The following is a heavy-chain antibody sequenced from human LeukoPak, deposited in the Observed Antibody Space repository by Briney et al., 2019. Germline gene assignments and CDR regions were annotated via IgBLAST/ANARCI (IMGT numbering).Heavy chain of an antibody. Sequence: GGSLRLSCGASGFTFSNYGMLWVRQAPGKGLDWVAFIRYDGNNKLYADSVKGRFTISRDNSKNTLYLHINSLRAEDTAIYYCAKQYRVQDYFYYYMDVWGKGTTVTVSS. CDR3: AKQYRVQDYFYYYMDV. V-gene: IGHV3-30*02. CDR2: IRYDGNNK. CDR1: GFTFSNYG. J-gene: IGHJ6*03. D-gene: IGHD1-14*01.